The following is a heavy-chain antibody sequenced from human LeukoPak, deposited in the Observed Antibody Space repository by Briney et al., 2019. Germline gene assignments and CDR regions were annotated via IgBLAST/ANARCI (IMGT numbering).Heavy chain of an antibody. J-gene: IGHJ4*02. CDR3: ARVRSDYSSSSPPDY. CDR2: IKQDGSEK. Sequence: QPGGSLRLSCVASGFTLSSYWMSWVRQAPGKGLEWVANIKQDGSEKYYVDSVKGRFTISRDNAKNSLYLQMNSLRAEDTAIYFCARVRSDYSSSSPPDYWGQGTPVTVSS. CDR1: GFTLSSYW. D-gene: IGHD6-6*01. V-gene: IGHV3-7*01.